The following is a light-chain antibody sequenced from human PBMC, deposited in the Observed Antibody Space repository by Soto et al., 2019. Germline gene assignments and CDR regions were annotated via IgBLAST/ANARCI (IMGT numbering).Light chain of an antibody. V-gene: IGKV3-20*01. CDR1: QSVSSNF. Sequence: EIVLTQSPGSLSLSPGERGTLSCRASQSVSSNFLAWYQQKPGQAPRLLICGASSRASGIPDRFSGSGSGTDFTLTISRLEPEDFAVYYCQQYGSSPLTFGGGTKVDIK. CDR3: QQYGSSPLT. CDR2: GAS. J-gene: IGKJ4*01.